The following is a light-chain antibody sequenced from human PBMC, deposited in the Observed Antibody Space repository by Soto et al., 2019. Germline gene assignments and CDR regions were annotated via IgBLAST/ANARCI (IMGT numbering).Light chain of an antibody. J-gene: IGKJ4*01. Sequence: DIVTTQSPDSLAVSLCETATVNCKPIQSVLYSSNNKNYLAWYQQKPGQTPKLLIYWAYTRESGVTDRFSGRGSGTDFTITISSLQAEDVAVYYCQPYYSTPLTFGGGTEVEIK. V-gene: IGKV4-1*01. CDR1: QSVLYSSNNKNY. CDR3: QPYYSTPLT. CDR2: WAY.